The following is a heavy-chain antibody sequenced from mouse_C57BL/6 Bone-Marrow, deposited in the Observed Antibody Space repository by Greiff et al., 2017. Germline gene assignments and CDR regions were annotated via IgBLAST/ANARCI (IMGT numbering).Heavy chain of an antibody. CDR2: IDPSDSYT. CDR3: AREDDGYHWYFDV. D-gene: IGHD2-3*01. V-gene: IGHV1-69*01. CDR1: GYTFTSYW. J-gene: IGHJ1*03. Sequence: VQLQQPGAELVMPGASVKLSCKASGYTFTSYWMHWVKQRPGQGLEWIGEIDPSDSYTNYNQKFKGKSTLTVDKSSSTAYMQLSSLTSDDSAVYYCAREDDGYHWYFDVWGTGTTVTVSS.